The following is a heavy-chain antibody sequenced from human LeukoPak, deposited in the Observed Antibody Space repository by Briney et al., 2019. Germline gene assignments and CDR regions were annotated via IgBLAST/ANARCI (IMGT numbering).Heavy chain of an antibody. CDR3: ARESYSATWYSGFDY. Sequence: SETLSLTCTVSGGSISSSGYYWGWIRQPPGKGLEWIGSIYYSGSTYYNPSLKSRVTISVDTSKNQFSLKLSSVTAADTAVYYCARESYSATWYSGFDYWGQGTLVTVSS. CDR2: IYYSGST. J-gene: IGHJ4*02. V-gene: IGHV4-39*07. CDR1: GGSISSSGYY. D-gene: IGHD6-13*01.